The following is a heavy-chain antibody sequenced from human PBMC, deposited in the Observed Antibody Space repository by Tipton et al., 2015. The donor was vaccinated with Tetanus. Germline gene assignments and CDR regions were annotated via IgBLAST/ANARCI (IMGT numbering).Heavy chain of an antibody. CDR3: ARDRAVPVQAYGTDV. D-gene: IGHD6-19*01. J-gene: IGHJ6*02. CDR1: GGTLRSYA. CDR2: ISPFTGDT. V-gene: IGHV1-18*01. Sequence: QLVQSGAEVKKPGSSVMVSCKASGGTLRSYAITWVRQTPGQGLEWVGWISPFTGDTEYAQNLQDRLILTTDTSTATAYVEVRSLTSDDTAVYYCARDRAVPVQAYGTDVWGQGTSVTVSS.